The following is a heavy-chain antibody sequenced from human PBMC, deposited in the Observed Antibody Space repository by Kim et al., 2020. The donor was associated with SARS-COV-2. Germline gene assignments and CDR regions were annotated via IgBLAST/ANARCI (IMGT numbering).Heavy chain of an antibody. CDR3: AKGEPIGFRWFGVWAEYFYGLDV. CDR2: ISGSGGST. D-gene: IGHD3-10*01. CDR1: GFTFSSYA. V-gene: IGHV3-23*01. Sequence: GGSLRLSCAASGFTFSSYAMSWVRQAPGKGLEWVSAISGSGGSTYYADSVKGRFTISRDNSKNTLYLQMNSLRAEDTAVYYCAKGEPIGFRWFGVWAEYFYGLDVWGQGTTVTVSS. J-gene: IGHJ6*02.